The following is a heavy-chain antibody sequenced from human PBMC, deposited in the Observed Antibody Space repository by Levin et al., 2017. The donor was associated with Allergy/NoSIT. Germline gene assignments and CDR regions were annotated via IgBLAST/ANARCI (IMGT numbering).Heavy chain of an antibody. CDR2: ISGSGGST. Sequence: GESLKISCAASGFTFSSYAMSWVRQAPGKGLEWVSAISGSGGSTYYADSVKGRFTISRDNSKNTLYLQMNSLRAEDTAVYYCAKDRGGSSGYYQGYFDYWGQGTLVTVSS. CDR3: AKDRGGSSGYYQGYFDY. J-gene: IGHJ4*02. V-gene: IGHV3-23*01. D-gene: IGHD3-22*01. CDR1: GFTFSSYA.